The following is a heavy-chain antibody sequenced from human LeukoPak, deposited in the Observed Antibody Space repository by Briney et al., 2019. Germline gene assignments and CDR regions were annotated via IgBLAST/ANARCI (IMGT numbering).Heavy chain of an antibody. J-gene: IGHJ4*02. CDR2: ISYDGSNK. D-gene: IGHD3-10*01. CDR3: ARSTRGSGSYPLGG. Sequence: GRSLRLTCAASGFTFSSYAMHWVRQAPGKGLEWVAVISYDGSNKYYADSVKGRFTISRDNSKNTLYLQMNSLRAEDTAVYYCARSTRGSGSYPLGGWGQGTLVTVSS. V-gene: IGHV3-30-3*01. CDR1: GFTFSSYA.